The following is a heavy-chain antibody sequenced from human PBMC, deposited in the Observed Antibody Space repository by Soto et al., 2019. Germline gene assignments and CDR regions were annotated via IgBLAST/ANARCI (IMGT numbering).Heavy chain of an antibody. J-gene: IGHJ4*02. CDR3: AREAGVTLDY. CDR1: GFSFSWYT. D-gene: IGHD3-3*01. CDR2: ISKDGSNK. Sequence: QVQLVESGGGVVQPGRSLRLSCAVSGFSFSWYTMHWVRQAPGKGLEWVALISKDGSNKYYSDSVKGRFSISRDNSKNTLYLQMNSIRPEDTAVYYCAREAGVTLDYWGQGTLVTVSS. V-gene: IGHV3-30-3*01.